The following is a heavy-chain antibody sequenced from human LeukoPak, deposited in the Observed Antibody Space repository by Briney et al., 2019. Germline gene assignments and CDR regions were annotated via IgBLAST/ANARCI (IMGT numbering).Heavy chain of an antibody. Sequence: GGSLRLSCAASGFTFSSYEMNWVRQAPGKGLEWVSYISSSGSTIYYADSVKGRFTISRDNSKNTLYLQMNSLRAEDTAVYYCAKDFVVVPAALGGWFDPWGQGTLVTVSS. CDR3: AKDFVVVPAALGGWFDP. V-gene: IGHV3-48*03. CDR1: GFTFSSYE. D-gene: IGHD2-2*01. J-gene: IGHJ5*02. CDR2: ISSSGSTI.